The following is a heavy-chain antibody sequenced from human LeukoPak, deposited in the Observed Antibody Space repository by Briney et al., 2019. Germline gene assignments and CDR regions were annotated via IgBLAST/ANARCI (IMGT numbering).Heavy chain of an antibody. CDR2: INSDGSTT. CDR1: GFNFRTYW. Sequence: PGGSLRLSCGASGFNFRTYWMHWVRHAPGKGLVWVSRINSDGSTTDYADSVKGRFTISRDNAKNTVYLQMNSLRAEDTAVYYCARDGTAANFDYWGQGALLTVSS. V-gene: IGHV3-74*01. J-gene: IGHJ4*02. D-gene: IGHD6-13*01. CDR3: ARDGTAANFDY.